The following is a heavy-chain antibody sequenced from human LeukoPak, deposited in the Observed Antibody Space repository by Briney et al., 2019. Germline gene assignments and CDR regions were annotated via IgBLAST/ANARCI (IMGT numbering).Heavy chain of an antibody. CDR3: ARLGIAAAGTRRPLYNWFDP. V-gene: IGHV4-30-4*01. D-gene: IGHD6-13*01. CDR1: GGSISSGDYY. CDR2: IYTSGST. J-gene: IGHJ5*02. Sequence: SQTLSLTCTVSGGSISSGDYYWSWIRQPPGKGLEWIGYIYTSGSTNYNPSLKSRVTISVDTSKNQFSLKLSSVTAADTAVYYCARLGIAAAGTRRPLYNWFDPWGQGTLVTVSS.